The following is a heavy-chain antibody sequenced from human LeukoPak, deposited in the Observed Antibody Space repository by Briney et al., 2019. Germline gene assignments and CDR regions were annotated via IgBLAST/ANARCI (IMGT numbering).Heavy chain of an antibody. J-gene: IGHJ3*02. Sequence: GGSLRLSCAASGFTFSNAWMSWVRQAPGKGLEWVGRIKSKTDGGTTDYAAPVKGRLTISRDDSKNTLYLQMNSLKTEDTAVYYYTTDRPTRITIFGVVITEQDAFDIWGQGTMVTVSS. CDR2: IKSKTDGGTT. V-gene: IGHV3-15*01. D-gene: IGHD3-3*01. CDR1: GFTFSNAW. CDR3: TTDRPTRITIFGVVITEQDAFDI.